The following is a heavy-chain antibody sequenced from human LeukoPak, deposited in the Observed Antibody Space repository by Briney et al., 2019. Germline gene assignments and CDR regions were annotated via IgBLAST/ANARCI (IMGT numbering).Heavy chain of an antibody. Sequence: GGSLRLSCAASGFTFDDYAMHWVRQAPGKGLEWVSGISWNSGSIGYADSVKGRFTISRDNAKNSLYLQMNSLRAEDTAVYYCATHYVWGSYRSGFGYWGQGTLVTVSS. CDR3: ATHYVWGSYRSGFGY. CDR2: ISWNSGSI. CDR1: GFTFDDYA. J-gene: IGHJ4*02. V-gene: IGHV3-9*01. D-gene: IGHD3-16*02.